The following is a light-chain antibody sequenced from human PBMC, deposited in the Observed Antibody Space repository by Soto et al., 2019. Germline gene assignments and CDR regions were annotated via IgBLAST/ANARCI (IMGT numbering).Light chain of an antibody. J-gene: IGLJ2*01. CDR1: SSDVGGYNS. CDR3: CSYAGSSTYVL. CDR2: DVN. V-gene: IGLV2-11*01. Sequence: QSALTQPRSVSGSPGQSVTISCTGTSSDVGGYNSVSWYQHHPGKAPKLMIYDVNKWPSGVTDRFSGSKSGNTASLTISGLQAEDEADYYCCSYAGSSTYVLFGGGTQLTVL.